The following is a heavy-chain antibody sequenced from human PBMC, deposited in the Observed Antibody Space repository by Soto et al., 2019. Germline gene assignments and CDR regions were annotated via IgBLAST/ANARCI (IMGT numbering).Heavy chain of an antibody. CDR2: ISWNSGSI. D-gene: IGHD3-9*01. CDR3: AKERQRDYDILTGYYSGMDV. CDR1: GFTFDDYA. J-gene: IGHJ6*02. Sequence: GGSLRLSCAASGFTFDDYAMHWVRQAPGKGLEWVSGISWNSGSIGYADSVKGRFTISRDNAKNSLYLQMSSLRAEDTALYYCAKERQRDYDILTGYYSGMDVWGQGTTVTVSS. V-gene: IGHV3-9*01.